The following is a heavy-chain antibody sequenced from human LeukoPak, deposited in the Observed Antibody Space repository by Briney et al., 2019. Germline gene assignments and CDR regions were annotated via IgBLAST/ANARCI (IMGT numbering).Heavy chain of an antibody. CDR1: GFTFSSYA. V-gene: IGHV3-23*01. CDR3: AKDHIVVVVAADGGGDYFDY. Sequence: GGSLRLSCAASGFTFSSYAMSWVRQAPGKGLEWVSAISGSGGSTYYADSVKGRLTISRDNSKNTLYLQMNSLRAEDTAVYYCAKDHIVVVVAADGGGDYFDYWGQGTLVTVSS. D-gene: IGHD2-15*01. J-gene: IGHJ4*02. CDR2: ISGSGGST.